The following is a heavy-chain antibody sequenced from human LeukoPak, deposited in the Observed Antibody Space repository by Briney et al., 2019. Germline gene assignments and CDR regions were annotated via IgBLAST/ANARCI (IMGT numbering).Heavy chain of an antibody. Sequence: GGSLRLSCAASGFTFSSYWMSWVRQAPGKGLEWVANMKGDGSDKNYVDSVKGRFTIYGDNAKNSMYLQMNRLRDDDSAVYYCARDEGSGWYVYWGQGTMVTVSS. CDR3: ARDEGSGWYVY. V-gene: IGHV3-7*04. CDR1: GFTFSSYW. J-gene: IGHJ3*01. CDR2: MKGDGSDK. D-gene: IGHD6-19*01.